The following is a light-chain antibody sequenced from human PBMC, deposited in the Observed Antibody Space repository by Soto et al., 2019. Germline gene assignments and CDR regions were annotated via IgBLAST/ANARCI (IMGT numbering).Light chain of an antibody. Sequence: DIQMTQSPSSLSASVGDRVTITCRASQGISQSLAWYQQKPGQVPSLLIYGASTLQSGVPSRFSGSGSGTDFTLTISSLQPEDVATYYCQRYYSAPQTFGQGTKVEIK. CDR3: QRYYSAPQT. CDR1: QGISQS. J-gene: IGKJ1*01. CDR2: GAS. V-gene: IGKV1-27*01.